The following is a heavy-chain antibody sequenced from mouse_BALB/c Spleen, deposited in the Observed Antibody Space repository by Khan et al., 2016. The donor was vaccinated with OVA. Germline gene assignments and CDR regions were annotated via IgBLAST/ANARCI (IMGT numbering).Heavy chain of an antibody. CDR1: GFSLTTYG. CDR3: ARNYDYDEGLAY. J-gene: IGHJ3*01. V-gene: IGHV2-2*02. Sequence: QVTLKESGPGLVQPSQSLSITCTVSGFSLTTYGVHWVRQSPGKGLEWLGVIWSGGSTDYNAPFISRLSISKDSSKSQVFFKMNSLQVNDTAIYYCARNYDYDEGLAYWGQGTLVTVSA. D-gene: IGHD2-4*01. CDR2: IWSGGST.